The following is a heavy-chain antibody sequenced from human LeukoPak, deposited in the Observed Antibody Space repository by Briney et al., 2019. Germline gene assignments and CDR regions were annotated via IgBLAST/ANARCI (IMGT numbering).Heavy chain of an antibody. CDR3: ARGIAAAGTGY. J-gene: IGHJ4*02. D-gene: IGHD6-13*01. CDR2: INSDGSST. Sequence: GGSLRLSCAASGFTFSSYWMHWVRQAPGKGLVWVSRINSDGSSTSYADSVKGRFTISRDNAKNTLYLQMSSLRAEDTAVYYCARGIAAAGTGYWGQGTLVTVSS. V-gene: IGHV3-74*01. CDR1: GFTFSSYW.